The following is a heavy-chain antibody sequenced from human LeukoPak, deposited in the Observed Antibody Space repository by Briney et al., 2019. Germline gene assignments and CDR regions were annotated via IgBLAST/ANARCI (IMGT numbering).Heavy chain of an antibody. CDR1: GFTFSNYG. Sequence: PGGSLRLSCAASGFTFSNYGMHWVRQAPGKGLEWVAFIRYDGSNKYYADSVKGRFTISRDNSKNTLYLQMNSLGAEDTAVYYCAKGSFAYSYGYRIPLDYYYYMDVWGKGTTVTVSS. CDR3: AKGSFAYSYGYRIPLDYYYYMDV. V-gene: IGHV3-30*02. CDR2: IRYDGSNK. D-gene: IGHD5-18*01. J-gene: IGHJ6*03.